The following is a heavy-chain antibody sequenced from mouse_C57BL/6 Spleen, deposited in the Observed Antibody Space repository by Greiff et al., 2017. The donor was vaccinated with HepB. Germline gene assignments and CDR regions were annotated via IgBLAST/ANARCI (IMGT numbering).Heavy chain of an antibody. V-gene: IGHV3-1*01. CDR2: ISYSGST. CDR1: GYSITSGYD. J-gene: IGHJ1*03. CDR3: ARGRVPWYFDV. Sequence: VQLKESGPGMVKPSQSLSLTCTVTGYSITSGYDWHWIRHFPGNKLEWMGYISYSGSTNYNPSLKSRISITHDTSKNHFFLKLNSVTTEDTATYYCARGRVPWYFDVWGTGTTVTVSS.